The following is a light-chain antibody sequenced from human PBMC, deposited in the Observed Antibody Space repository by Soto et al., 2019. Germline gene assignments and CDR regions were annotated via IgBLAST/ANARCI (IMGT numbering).Light chain of an antibody. Sequence: EVVLTQFPATLSFSPGDGATLSCRASQSVSSYLAWYQQKRGQAPRLLIYDSSNRAIGIPARFSGSGSGTDFSLIISSLEPEDFAVYYRPQRSVWPLTFGGGTKVEIX. CDR1: QSVSSY. J-gene: IGKJ4*01. V-gene: IGKV3-11*01. CDR3: PQRSVWPLT. CDR2: DSS.